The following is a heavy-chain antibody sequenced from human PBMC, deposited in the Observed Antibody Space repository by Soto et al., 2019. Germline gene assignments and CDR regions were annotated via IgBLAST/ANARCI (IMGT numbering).Heavy chain of an antibody. CDR2: INAGNGNT. CDR1: GYTFTSYA. J-gene: IGHJ4*02. D-gene: IGHD1-26*01. CDR3: ARWRWELLFFDY. Sequence: QVQLVQSGAEVKKPGASVKVSCKASGYTFTSYAMHWVRQAPGQRLEWMGWINAGNGNTKYSQKFQGRVTIPRDTSASTAYMELSSLRSEDTAVYYCARWRWELLFFDYWGQGTLVTVSS. V-gene: IGHV1-3*01.